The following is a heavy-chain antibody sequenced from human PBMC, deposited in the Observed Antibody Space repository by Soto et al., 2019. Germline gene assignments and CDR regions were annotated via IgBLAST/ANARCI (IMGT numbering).Heavy chain of an antibody. CDR1: GISLSTIGVG. D-gene: IGHD3-3*01. CDR3: AHNLGGFFGLVTSPVDH. V-gene: IGHV2-5*02. CDR2: IYWDDDK. J-gene: IGHJ4*02. Sequence: ESGPTLVNPTQTLTLTCTFSGISLSTIGVGVGWIRQPPGKALELLALIYWDDDKRYSPSLKSRLTITKDTSKNQVVLKMTNMDPVDTGTYYCAHNLGGFFGLVTSPVDHWGQGSLVTGFS.